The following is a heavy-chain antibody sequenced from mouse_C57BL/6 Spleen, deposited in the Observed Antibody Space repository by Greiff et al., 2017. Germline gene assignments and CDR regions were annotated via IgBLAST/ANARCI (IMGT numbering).Heavy chain of an antibody. CDR3: ARGDYYGSSSAWFAY. V-gene: IGHV3-6*01. Sequence: EVQLQQSGPGLVKPSQSLSLTCSVTGYSITSGYYWNWIRQFPGNKLEWMGYISYDGSNNYNPSLKNRISITRDTSKNQFFLKLNSVTTEDTATYYCARGDYYGSSSAWFAYWGQVTLVTVSA. CDR1: GYSITSGYY. CDR2: ISYDGSN. D-gene: IGHD1-1*01. J-gene: IGHJ3*01.